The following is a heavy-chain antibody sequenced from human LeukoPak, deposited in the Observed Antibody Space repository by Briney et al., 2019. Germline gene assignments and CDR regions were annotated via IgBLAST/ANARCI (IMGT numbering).Heavy chain of an antibody. D-gene: IGHD1-1*01. Sequence: GGSLRLSCAASGFTFSSYEMNWVRQAPGKGLEWVSYISSSGDTIYYADSVKGRFTISRDNAKNSLYLQMNSLRAEDTALYYCAKGQERESRLDSWGQGTQVTVSS. CDR1: GFTFSSYE. V-gene: IGHV3-48*03. CDR3: AKGQERESRLDS. CDR2: ISSSGDTI. J-gene: IGHJ4*02.